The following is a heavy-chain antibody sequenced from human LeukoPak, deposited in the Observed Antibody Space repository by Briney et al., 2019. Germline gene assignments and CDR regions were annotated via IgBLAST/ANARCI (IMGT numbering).Heavy chain of an antibody. J-gene: IGHJ6*03. Sequence: NSSETLSLTCSVSSGFISSYYWTWIRQSPGKGLERIGYIYYTGSTSYNPSLQSRVTISVDTSKNQFSLRLNSVTAADTAVYYCARLHHDYGSGTYGGAYNYYMDVWGKGTTVTVSS. V-gene: IGHV4-59*01. D-gene: IGHD3-10*01. CDR2: IYYTGST. CDR3: ARLHHDYGSGTYGGAYNYYMDV. CDR1: SGFISSYY.